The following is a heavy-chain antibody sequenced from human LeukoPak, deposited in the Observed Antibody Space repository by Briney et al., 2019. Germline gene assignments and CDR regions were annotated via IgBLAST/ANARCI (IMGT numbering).Heavy chain of an antibody. CDR2: IGGSACRT. CDR1: GLTFNNYA. Sequence: GGSLRLSCAASGLTFNNYAMGWVRQAPGKGLEWVSAIGGSACRTYYADSVKGRSTISRDNSKNTLYLQMNSLKTEDTAVYYCARASALLWFGIDYWGQGTLVTVSS. D-gene: IGHD3-10*01. J-gene: IGHJ4*02. CDR3: ARASALLWFGIDY. V-gene: IGHV3-23*01.